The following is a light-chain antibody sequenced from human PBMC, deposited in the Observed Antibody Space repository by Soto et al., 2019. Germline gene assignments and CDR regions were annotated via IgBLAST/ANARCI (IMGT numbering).Light chain of an antibody. CDR2: DAS. CDR3: QQYENLPT. Sequence: DIPITHSPSSLSASVVDRVTITCQASQNINNYLNWYQQKPGRAPKLLIYDASNLEAGVPSRFRGSGSGTDFTFTISRLQPEDIATYYCQQYENLPTFGQGTRLEIK. CDR1: QNINNY. V-gene: IGKV1-33*01. J-gene: IGKJ5*01.